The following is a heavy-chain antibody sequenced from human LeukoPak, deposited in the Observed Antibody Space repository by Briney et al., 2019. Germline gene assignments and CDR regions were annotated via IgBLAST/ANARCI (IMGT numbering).Heavy chain of an antibody. D-gene: IGHD5-24*01. CDR1: GFTFDDYA. Sequence: PGRSLRLSCAASGFTFDDYAMHWVRQAPGKGLEWVSGISWNSGSIGYADSVKGRFTISRDNAKNSLYLQMNSLRSEDTAVYYCARREMATTVAFDIWGQGTMVTVSS. CDR2: ISWNSGSI. J-gene: IGHJ3*02. V-gene: IGHV3-9*01. CDR3: ARREMATTVAFDI.